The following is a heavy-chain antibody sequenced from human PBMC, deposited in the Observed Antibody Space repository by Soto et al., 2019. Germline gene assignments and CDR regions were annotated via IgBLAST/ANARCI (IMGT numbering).Heavy chain of an antibody. D-gene: IGHD3-10*01. J-gene: IGHJ4*02. Sequence: QVQLQQWGAGLLKPSETLSLTCAVYGGSFSGYYWSWNRQPPGKGLEWIGEINHSGSTNYNPSLRGRVTISVDTSKNQFSLKLSSVTAADTAVYYCARRYYGSGTLNWGQGTLVTVSS. CDR3: ARRYYGSGTLN. CDR2: INHSGST. CDR1: GGSFSGYY. V-gene: IGHV4-34*01.